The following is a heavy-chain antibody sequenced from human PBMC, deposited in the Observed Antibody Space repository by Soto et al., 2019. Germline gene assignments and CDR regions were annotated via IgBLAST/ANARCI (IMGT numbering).Heavy chain of an antibody. D-gene: IGHD4-17*01. J-gene: IGHJ4*02. CDR2: IIPFFGTV. CDR3: AKSAPMDAGDKYYYDF. CDR1: GGTFSTFG. V-gene: IGHV1-69*13. Sequence: SVKVSCKASGGTFSTFGISWVRQAPGQGLEWMGGIIPFFGTVRYSQKFEDRITITADESTNTAHMDLRSLTSEDTAIYYCAKSAPMDAGDKYYYDFWGQGALVTVSS.